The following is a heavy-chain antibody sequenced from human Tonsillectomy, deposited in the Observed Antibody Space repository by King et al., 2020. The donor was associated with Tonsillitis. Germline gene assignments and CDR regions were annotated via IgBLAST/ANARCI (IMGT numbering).Heavy chain of an antibody. CDR1: GGTFSSYA. D-gene: IGHD2-15*01. CDR3: ARGYCSGGSCYLAGEGDYFDY. J-gene: IGHJ4*02. CDR2: IIPFFGTA. V-gene: IGHV1-69*01. Sequence: QLVQSGAEVKKPGSSVKVSCKASGGTFSSYAISWVRQAPGQGLEWMGGIIPFFGTANYAQKFQGRVAITADESTSTAYVALSSLRSEDTAVYYCARGYCSGGSCYLAGEGDYFDYWGQGTLVTVSS.